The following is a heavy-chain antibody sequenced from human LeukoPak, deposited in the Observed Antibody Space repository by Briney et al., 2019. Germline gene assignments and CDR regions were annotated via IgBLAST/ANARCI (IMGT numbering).Heavy chain of an antibody. D-gene: IGHD6-13*01. J-gene: IGHJ4*02. CDR1: GFTFSSYG. V-gene: IGHV3-64*01. CDR3: ARGGAAAGTRGNDF. Sequence: PGGSLRLSCAASGFTFSSYGMHWVRQAPGKGLGYVSAINGNGGSTYYANSVKGRFTISRDNSKNTLYLQMGSLRAEGMAVYYCARGGAAAGTRGNDFWGQGTLVTVSP. CDR2: INGNGGST.